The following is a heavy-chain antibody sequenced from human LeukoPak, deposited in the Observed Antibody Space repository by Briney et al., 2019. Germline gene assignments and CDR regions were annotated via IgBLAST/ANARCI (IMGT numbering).Heavy chain of an antibody. V-gene: IGHV3-11*01. CDR2: ISSSGDTI. J-gene: IGHJ4*02. CDR3: ARDVAGNTFDY. Sequence: GGSLRLSCAASGFSFSDYYMSWIRQAPGKGLEWLSYISSSGDTIHYADSVRGRFTISRDNAKNSLYLQMNSLSAEDTAVYYCARDVAGNTFDYWGQGTLVTVSS. D-gene: IGHD5-12*01. CDR1: GFSFSDYY.